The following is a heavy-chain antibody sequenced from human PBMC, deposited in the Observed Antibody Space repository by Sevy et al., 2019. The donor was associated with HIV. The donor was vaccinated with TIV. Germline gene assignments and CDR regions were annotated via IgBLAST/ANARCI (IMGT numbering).Heavy chain of an antibody. CDR3: ARSFCINTTCLYYFDH. CDR1: GYTFTGYH. J-gene: IGHJ4*02. D-gene: IGHD2-2*01. V-gene: IGHV1-2*02. CDR2: INPDSGDT. Sequence: ASVKVSCKASGYTFTGYHMHCLRRAPGQGLEWMGWINPDSGDTKYAQKFQGRVTMTRDTSISTAYMELRRLRSDDTAVYYCARSFCINTTCLYYFDHWGQGTLVTVSS.